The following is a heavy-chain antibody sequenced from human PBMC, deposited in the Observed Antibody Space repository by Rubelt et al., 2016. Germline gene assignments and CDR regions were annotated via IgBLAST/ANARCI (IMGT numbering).Heavy chain of an antibody. CDR2: ISSPTGDI. CDR3: VRPGTVPMDDY. V-gene: IGHV3-21*01. Sequence: EVQLVESGGGLVQPGGSLRLSCAASGFIVNKYTMNWVRQSPGKRLEWVSYISSPTGDIYYANSVKGRFTISRETAKNALLLQMNCLGAEDTAVYYCVRPGTVPMDDYWGKGALVTVSS. CDR1: GFIVNKYT. J-gene: IGHJ4*02. D-gene: IGHD1-14*01.